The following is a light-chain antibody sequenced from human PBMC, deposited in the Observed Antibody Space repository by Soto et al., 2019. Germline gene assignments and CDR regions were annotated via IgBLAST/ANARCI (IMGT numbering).Light chain of an antibody. J-gene: IGKJ5*01. V-gene: IGKV3-11*01. CDR1: QSVSSY. Sequence: SPATLSLSPGERATLSCRASQSVSSYLAWYQQKPGQAPRLLIHDASNRATGIPARFSGSGSGTDFTLTISSLEPEDFAVYYCQQRTNWPTSTFGQGTRLEIK. CDR2: DAS. CDR3: QQRTNWPTST.